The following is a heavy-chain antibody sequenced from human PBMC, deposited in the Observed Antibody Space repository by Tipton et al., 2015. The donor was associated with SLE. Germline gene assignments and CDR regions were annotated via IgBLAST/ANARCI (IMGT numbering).Heavy chain of an antibody. J-gene: IGHJ4*02. D-gene: IGHD3-3*01. CDR2: IYYSGST. CDR3: ARKFLEWEVDY. CDR1: GGSISSSSYY. V-gene: IGHV4-39*01. Sequence: TLSLTCTVSGGSISSSSYYWGWIRQPPGKGLEWIGCIYYSGSTYYTPSLKSRVTISVDTSKNQFSLKLSSVTAADTAVYYCARKFLEWEVDYWGQGTLVTVSS.